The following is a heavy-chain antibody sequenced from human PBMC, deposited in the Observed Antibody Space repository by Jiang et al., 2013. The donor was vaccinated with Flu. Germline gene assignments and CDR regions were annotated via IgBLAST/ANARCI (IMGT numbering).Heavy chain of an antibody. CDR2: IYHSGST. J-gene: IGHJ4*02. D-gene: IGHD4-11*01. Sequence: PGLVKPSETLSLTCTVSGGSISSYYWSWIRQPPGKGLEWIGSIYHSGSTYYNPSLKSRVTISVDTSKNQFSLKLSSVTAADTAVYYCARGGYSNYARYFDYWGQGTLVTVSS. V-gene: IGHV4-38-2*02. CDR3: ARGGYSNYARYFDY. CDR1: GGSISSYY.